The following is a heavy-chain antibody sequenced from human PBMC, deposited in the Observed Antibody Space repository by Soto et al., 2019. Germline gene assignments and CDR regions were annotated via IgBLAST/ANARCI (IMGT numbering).Heavy chain of an antibody. CDR1: GRRLSTSGVG. J-gene: IGHJ6*02. Sequence: FCGRRLSTSGVGVGCIRQPPRKXXECLALIYWNDDKRYSPSLKSRLXITKDTSKNQVVLTMTNMDPVDTATYYCAHFYGSGSPDYYYYYGMAVWGQGTTVTAP. CDR2: IYWNDDK. CDR3: AHFYGSGSPDYYYYYGMAV. D-gene: IGHD3-10*01. V-gene: IGHV2-5*01.